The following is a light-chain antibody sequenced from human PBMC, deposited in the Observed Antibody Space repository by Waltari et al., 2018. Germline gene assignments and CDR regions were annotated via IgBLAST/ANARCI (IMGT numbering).Light chain of an antibody. CDR2: AAS. Sequence: DIQMTQSPSSLSASVGDRVTVTCRASQNINSFLNWYQQIPGKPPKLLIFAASRLQRGVPSRFSGSGSXTDFTLTISSLQPEXXXTYYCQQSDDTPYTFGQGTKLQIK. CDR3: QQSDDTPYT. J-gene: IGKJ2*01. CDR1: QNINSF. V-gene: IGKV1-39*01.